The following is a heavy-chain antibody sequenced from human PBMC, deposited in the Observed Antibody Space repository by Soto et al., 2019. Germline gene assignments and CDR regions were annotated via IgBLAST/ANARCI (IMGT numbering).Heavy chain of an antibody. CDR3: ARDSYGGSPPSRY. Sequence: ASVKVSCKASGYTFTNYYMHWVRQAPGQRLEWMGWINAYNGNTNYAQKLQGRVTMTTDTSTSTAYMELRSLRSDDTAVYYCARDSYGGSPPSRYWGQGTLVTVSS. D-gene: IGHD2-15*01. V-gene: IGHV1-18*04. CDR1: GYTFTNYY. CDR2: INAYNGNT. J-gene: IGHJ4*02.